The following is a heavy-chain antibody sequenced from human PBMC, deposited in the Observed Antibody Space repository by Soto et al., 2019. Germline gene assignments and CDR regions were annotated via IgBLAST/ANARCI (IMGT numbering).Heavy chain of an antibody. V-gene: IGHV3-7*01. J-gene: IGHJ4*02. Sequence: GGSLRLSCAASEFTFDKYYMTWVRQAPGKGPEWVANIKPDGSEQYYVDSVKGRFTISRDNANNSLYLQMNSLRAEDTAVYYCAKSSLFIVVVPAAIATPFFDYWGQGTLVTVSS. CDR3: AKSSLFIVVVPAAIATPFFDY. CDR1: EFTFDKYY. D-gene: IGHD2-2*01. CDR2: IKPDGSEQ.